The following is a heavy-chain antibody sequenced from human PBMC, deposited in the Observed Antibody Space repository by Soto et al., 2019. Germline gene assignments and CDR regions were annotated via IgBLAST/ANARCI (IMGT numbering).Heavy chain of an antibody. J-gene: IGHJ5*02. CDR1: GYTFTGYY. V-gene: IGHV1-2*02. CDR3: ARDQGAFSSGYYYRWFDP. D-gene: IGHD3-3*01. CDR2: INPNSGGT. Sequence: QVQLVQSGAEVKKPGASVKVSCKASGYTFTGYYMHWVRQAPGQGLEWMGWINPNSGGTNNAQKFQGRVTITRDTSITTAYRELSMRISDDTAVYYCARDQGAFSSGYYYRWFDPWGQGTLVTVSS.